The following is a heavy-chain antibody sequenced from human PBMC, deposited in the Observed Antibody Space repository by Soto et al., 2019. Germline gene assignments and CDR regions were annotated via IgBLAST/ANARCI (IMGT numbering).Heavy chain of an antibody. CDR3: ARSSSGSWYGGVYYYYYGMDV. J-gene: IGHJ6*02. D-gene: IGHD6-13*01. CDR2: ISSSSSYI. Sequence: GGSLRLSCAASGFTFSSYSMNWVRQAPGKGLEWVSSISSSSSYIYYADSVKGRFTISRDNAKNSLYLQMNSLRAEDTAVYYCARSSSGSWYGGVYYYYYGMDVWGQGTTVTVSS. CDR1: GFTFSSYS. V-gene: IGHV3-21*01.